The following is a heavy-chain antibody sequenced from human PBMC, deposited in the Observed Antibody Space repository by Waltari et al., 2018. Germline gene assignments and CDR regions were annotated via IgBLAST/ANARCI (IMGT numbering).Heavy chain of an antibody. CDR2: IMPDISET. V-gene: IGHV1-69*02. J-gene: IGHJ6*02. D-gene: IGHD3-22*01. CDR3: AGGDGGYYYHKLDV. CDR1: GGTFTSDS. Sequence: QVQLEQSGAEAKKPGSSVRVSCRASGGTFTSDSVNWVRQAPGKGLEWMGRIMPDISETNDAVKFQGRITIVADQSTGAVYMELSSLRPDDTAVYYCAGGDGGYYYHKLDVWGQGTAVTVSS.